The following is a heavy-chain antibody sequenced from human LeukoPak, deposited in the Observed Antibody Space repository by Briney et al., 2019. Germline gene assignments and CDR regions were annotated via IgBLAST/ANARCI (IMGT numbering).Heavy chain of an antibody. V-gene: IGHV4-30-4*01. D-gene: IGHD6-13*01. CDR3: ARGITATGNSWFDP. CDR2: IYYSGST. J-gene: IGHJ5*02. Sequence: SETLSLTCTVSGGSISSGDYYWSWIRQSPGKGLEWIGYIYYSGSTYYNPSLRSRVIISVDTSKNQFSLKLSSVTAADTAVYYCARGITATGNSWFDPWGQGTLVTVSS. CDR1: GGSISSGDYY.